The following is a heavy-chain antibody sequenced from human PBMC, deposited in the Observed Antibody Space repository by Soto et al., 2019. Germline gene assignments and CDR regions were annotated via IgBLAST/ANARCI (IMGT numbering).Heavy chain of an antibody. D-gene: IGHD3-22*01. Sequence: QVQLVESGGGVVQPGRSLRLSCAASGFTFSSYAIHWVRQAPGKGLEWVALISYDGGNKYYADSVKGRFTISRDNSKNPLYLHINSLRAEDTAVYYCARDNYFYSSGYYYPAGYWGQGTLVTVSS. CDR3: ARDNYFYSSGYYYPAGY. CDR1: GFTFSSYA. J-gene: IGHJ4*02. CDR2: ISYDGGNK. V-gene: IGHV3-30-3*01.